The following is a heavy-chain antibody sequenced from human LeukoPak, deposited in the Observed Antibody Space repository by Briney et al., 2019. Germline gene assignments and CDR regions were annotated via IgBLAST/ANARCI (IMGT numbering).Heavy chain of an antibody. D-gene: IGHD4-23*01. CDR3: ASGGDYVGTAATFRY. V-gene: IGHV3-11*01. CDR1: GFTFSATY. Sequence: GGSLRLSCAASGFTFSATYMTWIRQAPGKGLEWVSYISNRGIIINYADSVKGRFTISRDDAKSSLYLHMNNLRTEDTALYYCASGGDYVGTAATFRYWGQGSLVTVSS. CDR2: ISNRGIII. J-gene: IGHJ4*02.